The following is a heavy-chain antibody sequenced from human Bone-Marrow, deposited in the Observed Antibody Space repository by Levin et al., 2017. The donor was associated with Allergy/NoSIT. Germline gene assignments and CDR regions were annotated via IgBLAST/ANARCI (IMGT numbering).Heavy chain of an antibody. CDR3: ARNVEETTVTTAFDT. D-gene: IGHD4-17*01. CDR1: GFSLKTSGMC. V-gene: IGHV2-70*01. J-gene: IGHJ5*02. CDR2: IDWGGDT. Sequence: QTLSLPCPFSGFSLKTSGMCVTWIRQPPGKALEWLALIDWGGDTYYNTSLKTRLTISKDTTKNQVLLTTTNAGTVDTATYYCARNVEETTVTTAFDTWRQGMLVTVSA.